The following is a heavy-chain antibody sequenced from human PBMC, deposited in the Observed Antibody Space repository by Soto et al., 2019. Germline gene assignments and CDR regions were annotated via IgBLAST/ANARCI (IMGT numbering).Heavy chain of an antibody. D-gene: IGHD3-16*02. CDR3: AKGLYDYVWGNYRSLDD. V-gene: IGHV3-30*18. CDR2: ISYDGSNK. Sequence: GGSLRLSCAASGFTFNNYGMHWVRQAPGKGLEWMAVISYDGSNKYYADSVKGRFTISRDNSKNTLYLRMNSLRAEDTAVYSCAKGLYDYVWGNYRSLDDWGQGTLVTVSS. CDR1: GFTFNNYG. J-gene: IGHJ4*02.